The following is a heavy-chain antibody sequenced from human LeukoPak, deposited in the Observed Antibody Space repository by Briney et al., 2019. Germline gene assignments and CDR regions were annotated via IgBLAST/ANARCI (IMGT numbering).Heavy chain of an antibody. D-gene: IGHD3-9*01. CDR3: ARDVHPYYDILTGYYSDWYFDL. Sequence: PGGSLRLSCEASGFSVSNNYMNWVRQAPGKGLEWVSVIHNDGSTYYADSVKGRFTISRDNAKNSLYLQMNSLRAEDTAVYYCARDVHPYYDILTGYYSDWYFDLWGRGTLVTVSS. J-gene: IGHJ2*01. CDR2: IHNDGST. V-gene: IGHV3-66*01. CDR1: GFSVSNNY.